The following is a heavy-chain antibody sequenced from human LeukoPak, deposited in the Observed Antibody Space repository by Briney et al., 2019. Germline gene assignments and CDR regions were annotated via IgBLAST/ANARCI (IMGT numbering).Heavy chain of an antibody. V-gene: IGHV4-39*01. CDR2: IYFGGVT. Sequence: KPSETLSLTCSVSGGSIYTSSYYWGWIRQSPGTGLEWIGNIYFGGVTYYNPSLKSRVTLSLDRSRNQFSLKVTSVTAADTAVYYCTRSRFSTGWFFDYWGQGTLVTVSS. J-gene: IGHJ4*01. CDR1: GGSIYTSSYY. D-gene: IGHD6-19*01. CDR3: TRSRFSTGWFFDY.